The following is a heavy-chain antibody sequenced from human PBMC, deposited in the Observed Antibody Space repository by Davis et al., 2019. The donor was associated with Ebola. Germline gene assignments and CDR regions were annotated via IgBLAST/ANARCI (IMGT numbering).Heavy chain of an antibody. V-gene: IGHV3-30*02. CDR3: AKDQAYYGSGSGSDY. D-gene: IGHD3-10*01. Sequence: GESLKISCAASGFTFSSYGMHWVRQAPGKGLEWVAFIRYDGSNKYYADSVKGRFTISRDNSKNTLYLQMNSLRAEDTAVYYCAKDQAYYGSGSGSDYWGQGTLVTVSS. CDR2: IRYDGSNK. J-gene: IGHJ4*02. CDR1: GFTFSSYG.